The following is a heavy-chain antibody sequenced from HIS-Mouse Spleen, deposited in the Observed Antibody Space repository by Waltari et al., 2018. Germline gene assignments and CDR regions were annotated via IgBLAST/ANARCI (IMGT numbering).Heavy chain of an antibody. D-gene: IGHD6-19*01. CDR1: GSTFSSQG. V-gene: IGHV3-30*18. Sequence: QVQLVESGGGVVQPGRSVRISCDASGSTFSSQGLHRVRQAPGKGLEWVAVISYDGSNKYYAASVKGRFNISRDNSKNTLYLQMNSLRAEDTAVYYCAKASSGWLDYWGQGTLVTVSS. J-gene: IGHJ4*02. CDR2: ISYDGSNK. CDR3: AKASSGWLDY.